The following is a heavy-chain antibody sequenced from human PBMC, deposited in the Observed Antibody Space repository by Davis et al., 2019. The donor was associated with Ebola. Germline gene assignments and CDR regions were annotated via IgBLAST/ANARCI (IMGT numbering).Heavy chain of an antibody. CDR1: GYTFTSSG. J-gene: IGHJ3*01. Sequence: AASVKVSCKASGYTFTSSGISWVRQAPGQGLEWLGWISAYNGNTNYAQKLQGRVTMTTDTSTSTAYMELRSLRSDDTAVYYCARGGEYIVVVVAANDAFDLWGQGTMVTVSS. CDR3: ARGGEYIVVVVAANDAFDL. CDR2: ISAYNGNT. D-gene: IGHD2-15*01. V-gene: IGHV1-18*01.